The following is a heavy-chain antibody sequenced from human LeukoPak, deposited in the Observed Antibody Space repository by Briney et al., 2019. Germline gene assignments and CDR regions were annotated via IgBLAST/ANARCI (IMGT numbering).Heavy chain of an antibody. Sequence: GGSLRLSCAASGFTFDDYAMPWVRQAPGKGLEWVSGISWNSGSIGYADSVKGRFTISRDNAKNSLYLQMNSLRAEDTALYYCAKDGNYDSSGEYSGNRFDPWGQGTLVTVSS. CDR2: ISWNSGSI. CDR3: AKDGNYDSSGEYSGNRFDP. J-gene: IGHJ5*02. D-gene: IGHD3-22*01. V-gene: IGHV3-9*01. CDR1: GFTFDDYA.